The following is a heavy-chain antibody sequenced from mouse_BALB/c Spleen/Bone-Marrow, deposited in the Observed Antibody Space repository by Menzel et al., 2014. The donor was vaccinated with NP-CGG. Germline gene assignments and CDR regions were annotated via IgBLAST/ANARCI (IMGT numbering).Heavy chain of an antibody. CDR3: ARGGFDY. V-gene: IGHV1S81*02. CDR2: INPSNGRT. Sequence: VQRVESGAELVKPGASVKLSCKASGYTFTSYWMHWVKQRPGQGLEWIGEINPSNGRTNYNEKFKGKATLTVDKSSSTAYMQLSSLTSEDSAVYYCARGGFDYWGQGTTLTVSS. CDR1: GYTFTSYW. J-gene: IGHJ2*01.